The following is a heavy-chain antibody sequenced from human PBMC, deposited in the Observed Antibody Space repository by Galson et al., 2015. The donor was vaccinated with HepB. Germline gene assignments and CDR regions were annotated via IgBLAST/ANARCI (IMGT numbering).Heavy chain of an antibody. CDR1: GFIFNNYA. D-gene: IGHD1-26*01. V-gene: IGHV3-23*01. CDR2: ITRGGYT. J-gene: IGHJ4*02. CDR3: AKDGISGSAPGL. Sequence: SLRLSCAASGFIFNNYAMSWVRQAPGKGLEWVSGITRGGYTYDVDSVKGRFTISRDNSKNTLYLQMNSLRAEDTAVYYRAKDGISGSAPGLGGQGTLVTVSS.